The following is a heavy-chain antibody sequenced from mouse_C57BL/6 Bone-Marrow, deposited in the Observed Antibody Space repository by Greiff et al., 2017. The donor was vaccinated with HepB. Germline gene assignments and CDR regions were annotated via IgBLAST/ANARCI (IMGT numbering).Heavy chain of an antibody. Sequence: DVKLVESGPSLVRPSQTLSLTCTVTGFSINSDCYWIWIRQFPGNKLEYIGYTFYSGITYYNPSLESRTYITRDTSKNQFSLKLSSVTTEDTATYYCARLMVTTPYYYAMDYWGQGTSVTVSS. D-gene: IGHD2-2*01. V-gene: IGHV3-3*01. J-gene: IGHJ4*01. CDR3: ARLMVTTPYYYAMDY. CDR2: TFYSGIT. CDR1: GFSINSDCY.